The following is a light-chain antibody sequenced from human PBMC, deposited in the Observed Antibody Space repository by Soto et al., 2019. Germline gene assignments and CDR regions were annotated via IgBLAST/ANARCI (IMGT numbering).Light chain of an antibody. CDR2: GAS. V-gene: IGKV3-20*01. J-gene: IGKJ3*01. Sequence: DIVLTQSPGTLSLSPGERATLSCRASQTITDNCLAWYQQKPGQSPRLLISGASIRAPGIPDRFSGSGSETDFTLAISRLEPEHFAFYYCQQYGSSPEISFGPGTKVDIK. CDR1: QTITDNC. CDR3: QQYGSSPEIS.